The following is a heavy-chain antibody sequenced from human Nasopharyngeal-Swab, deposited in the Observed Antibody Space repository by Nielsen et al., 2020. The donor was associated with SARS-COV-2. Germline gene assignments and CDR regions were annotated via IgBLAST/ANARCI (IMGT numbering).Heavy chain of an antibody. CDR2: IYYSGST. J-gene: IGHJ5*02. D-gene: IGHD7-27*01. V-gene: IGHV4-31*02. Sequence: KGLEWIGYIYYSGSTYYNPSLKSRVTISVDTSKNQFSLKLSSVTAADTAVYYCAREERPLGNWFDPWGQGTLVTVSS. CDR3: AREERPLGNWFDP.